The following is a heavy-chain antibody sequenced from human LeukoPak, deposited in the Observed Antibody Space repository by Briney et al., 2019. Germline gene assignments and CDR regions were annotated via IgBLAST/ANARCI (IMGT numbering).Heavy chain of an antibody. CDR3: ARDRDWFEP. D-gene: IGHD3-10*01. CDR2: INTNTGNP. J-gene: IGHJ5*02. CDR1: GYTFTNYA. V-gene: IGHV7-4-1*02. Sequence: ASVKVSCKASGYTFTNYAMNWARQAPGQGLEWMGWINTNTGNPTYAQGFTGRFVLSLDTSVSTAYLQINSLKADDTAIYYCARDRDWFEPWGQGTLVTVSS.